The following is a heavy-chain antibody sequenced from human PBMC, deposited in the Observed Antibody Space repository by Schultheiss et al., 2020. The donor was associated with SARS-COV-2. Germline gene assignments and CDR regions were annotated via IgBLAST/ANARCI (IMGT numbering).Heavy chain of an antibody. V-gene: IGHV3-23*01. D-gene: IGHD4-17*01. CDR1: GFTFSSYA. CDR3: ARDYGDYKEYYYYGMDV. CDR2: ISWDGGST. J-gene: IGHJ6*02. Sequence: GGSLRLSCAASGFTFSSYAMSWVRQAPGKGLEWVSLISWDGGSTYYADSVKGRFTISRDNAKNSLYLQMNSLRAEDTAVYYCARDYGDYKEYYYYGMDVWGQGTTVTVSS.